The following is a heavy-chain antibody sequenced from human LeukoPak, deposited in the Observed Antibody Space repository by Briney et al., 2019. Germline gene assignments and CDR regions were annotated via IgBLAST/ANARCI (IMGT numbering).Heavy chain of an antibody. V-gene: IGHV1-18*01. CDR2: ISAYNGNT. J-gene: IGHJ2*01. CDR1: GYTFTSYG. D-gene: IGHD1-7*01. CDR3: ARAQYNWNYRPLWYFDL. Sequence: ASVKVSCKASGYTFTSYGISWVRQAPGQGLEWMGWISAYNGNTNYAQKLQGRDTMTTDTSTSTAYMELRSLRSDDTAVYYCARAQYNWNYRPLWYFDLWGRGTLVTVSS.